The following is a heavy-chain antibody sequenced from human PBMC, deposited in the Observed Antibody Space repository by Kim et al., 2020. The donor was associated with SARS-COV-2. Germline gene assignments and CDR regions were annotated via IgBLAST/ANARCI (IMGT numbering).Heavy chain of an antibody. CDR2: ISSSSSYI. CDR1: GFTFSSYS. Sequence: GGSLRLSCAASGFTFSSYSMNWVRQAPGKGLEWVSSISSSSSYIYYADSVKGRFTISRDNAKNSLYLQMNSLRAEDTAVYYCALYCSSTSCTQRHAFDIWGQGTMVTVSS. D-gene: IGHD2-2*01. CDR3: ALYCSSTSCTQRHAFDI. J-gene: IGHJ3*02. V-gene: IGHV3-21*01.